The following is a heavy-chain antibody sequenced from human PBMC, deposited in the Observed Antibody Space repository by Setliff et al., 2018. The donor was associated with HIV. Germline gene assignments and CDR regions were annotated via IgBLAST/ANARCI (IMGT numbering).Heavy chain of an antibody. Sequence: SVKVSCKASGYTFTTYGISWVRQAPGQGLEWMGGIIPLFGTENYAQKFQGRVTITADESTSTAYMELSSLRPEDTAVYYCARAQPTNRIAAAGFDYWGQGTLVTVSS. CDR2: IIPLFGTE. J-gene: IGHJ4*02. V-gene: IGHV1-69*13. D-gene: IGHD6-13*01. CDR1: GYTFTTYG. CDR3: ARAQPTNRIAAAGFDY.